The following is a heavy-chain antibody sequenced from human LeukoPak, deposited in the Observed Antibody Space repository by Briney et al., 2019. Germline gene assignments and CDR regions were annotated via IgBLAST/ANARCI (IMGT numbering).Heavy chain of an antibody. CDR3: ARGIRPGYYFDY. V-gene: IGHV4-34*01. Sequence: PSETLSLTCAVYGGSFSDYYWSWIRQAPGKGLEWIGEIIRRGGSNYIPSLKSRATMSIDTSNNQFSLKLRSATAADTAVYFCARGIRPGYYFDYWGQGTLVTVSS. D-gene: IGHD3-16*01. J-gene: IGHJ4*02. CDR1: GGSFSDYY. CDR2: IIRRGGS.